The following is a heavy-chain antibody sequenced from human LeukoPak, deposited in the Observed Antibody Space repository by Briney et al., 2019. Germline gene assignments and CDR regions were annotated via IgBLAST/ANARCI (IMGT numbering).Heavy chain of an antibody. V-gene: IGHV3-21*01. CDR2: ISSSSSYI. J-gene: IGHJ4*02. Sequence: GGSLRLSCAASGFTFSSSWMSWVRQAPGKGLEWVSSISSSSSYIYYADSVKGRFTISRDNAKNSLYLQMNSLRAEDTAVYYCARVDYYDSSGYFDYWGQGTLVTVSS. CDR3: ARVDYYDSSGYFDY. D-gene: IGHD3-22*01. CDR1: GFTFSSSW.